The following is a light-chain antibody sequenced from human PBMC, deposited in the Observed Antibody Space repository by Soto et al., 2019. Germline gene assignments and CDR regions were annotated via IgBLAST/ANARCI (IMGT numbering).Light chain of an antibody. CDR1: RSVLYSSNNKNY. Sequence: DIVMTQSPDSLAVPLGERASINCKSSRSVLYSSNNKNYLAWYQQKPGHPPKLLIYWASTRESGVPDRFSGSGSGTDFTLTISSLQAEDVAVYYCQQYFSAPQTFGQGTKLEIK. V-gene: IGKV4-1*01. CDR2: WAS. CDR3: QQYFSAPQT. J-gene: IGKJ2*01.